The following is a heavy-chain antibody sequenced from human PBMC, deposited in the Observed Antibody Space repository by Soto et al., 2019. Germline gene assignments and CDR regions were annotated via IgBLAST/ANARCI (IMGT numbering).Heavy chain of an antibody. CDR1: GYTFTSYG. CDR2: ISAYNGNT. CDR3: ARVIVATIPVSQWLGIDY. V-gene: IGHV1-18*01. Sequence: ASVKVSCKASGYTFTSYGISWVRQAPGQGLEWMGWISAYNGNTNYAQKLQGRVTMTTDTSTSTAYMELRSLRSDDTAVYYCARVIVATIPVSQWLGIDYWGQGTLVTVSS. D-gene: IGHD5-12*01. J-gene: IGHJ4*02.